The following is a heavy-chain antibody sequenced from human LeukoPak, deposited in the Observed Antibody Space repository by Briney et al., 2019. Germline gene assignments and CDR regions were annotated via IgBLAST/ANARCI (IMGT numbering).Heavy chain of an antibody. V-gene: IGHV4-39*07. D-gene: IGHD1-14*01. CDR3: ARGITGN. CDR1: SGSISTSNYY. Sequence: SETLSLTCTVSSGSISTSNYYWGWVRQPPGKALEWIGNIFYSGSTYYSPSLKSRVTISVDTSKNQFSLKLSSVTAADTAVYYCARGITGNWGQGTLVTVSS. J-gene: IGHJ4*02. CDR2: IFYSGST.